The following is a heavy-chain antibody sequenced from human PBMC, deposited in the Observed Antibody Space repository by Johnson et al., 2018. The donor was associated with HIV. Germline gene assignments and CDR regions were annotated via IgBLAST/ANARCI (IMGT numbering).Heavy chain of an antibody. CDR3: YCTDHVGAGSESKGTFDA. D-gene: IGHD3-10*01. CDR2: ISFDGKLK. J-gene: IGHJ3*01. CDR1: GLSFSNFG. Sequence: QVQLVESGGGVVQPGKSLTLSCVVSGLSFSNFGIHWVRQAPGKGPEWVAVISFDGKLKKYADSVKGRFTISRDNSKNTLYLQMTSLRQDGTAFYSCYCTDHVGAGSESKGTFDAWGQGTMVTVSS. V-gene: IGHV3-30*03.